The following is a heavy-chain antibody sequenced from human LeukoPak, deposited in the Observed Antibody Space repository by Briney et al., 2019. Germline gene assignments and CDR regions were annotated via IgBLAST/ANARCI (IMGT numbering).Heavy chain of an antibody. J-gene: IGHJ6*03. CDR1: GFTFTSYG. V-gene: IGHV3-23*01. CDR2: ISGSGSNT. CDR3: AKNGEPHYYMDV. Sequence: GGSLRLSCAASGFTFTSYGMIWVRQAPGKGLEWVLGISGSGSNTYYADSAKGRFTSSRDYSKRTVYLQMNSLRAEDTAVYYCAKNGEPHYYMDVLGKGTTVTVSS. D-gene: IGHD1-14*01.